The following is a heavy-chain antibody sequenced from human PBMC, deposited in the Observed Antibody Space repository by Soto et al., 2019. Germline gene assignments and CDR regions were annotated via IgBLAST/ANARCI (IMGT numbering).Heavy chain of an antibody. Sequence: SVKVSCKASGGTFSSYAISWVRQAHGQGLEWMGGIIPIFGTANYAQKFQGRVTITADESTSTAYMELSSLRSEDTAVYYCAVHYYDSSGQKNYYYYYGMDVWGQGTTVTVSS. CDR1: GGTFSSYA. D-gene: IGHD3-22*01. CDR2: IIPIFGTA. J-gene: IGHJ6*02. V-gene: IGHV1-69*13. CDR3: AVHYYDSSGQKNYYYYYGMDV.